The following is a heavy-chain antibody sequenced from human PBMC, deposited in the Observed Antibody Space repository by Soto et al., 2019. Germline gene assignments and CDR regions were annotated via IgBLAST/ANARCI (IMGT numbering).Heavy chain of an antibody. CDR1: GYIFTSYG. CDR2: IGTHNIDT. Sequence: VQLVQSGGEVKKPGDSVKVSCKASGYIFTSYGITWVRQAPGQGLEWMGWIGTHNIDTNYSQKCQGTVTRTLDTSTSSAYMDLMSLGADDADVYYCWRQINIFGIIIVYFDYWGQGTLVTVS. CDR3: WRQINIFGIIIVYFDY. D-gene: IGHD3-3*02. J-gene: IGHJ4*02. V-gene: IGHV1-18*01.